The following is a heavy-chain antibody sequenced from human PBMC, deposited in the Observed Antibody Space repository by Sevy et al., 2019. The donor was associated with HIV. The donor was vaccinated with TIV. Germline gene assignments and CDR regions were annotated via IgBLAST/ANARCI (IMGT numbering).Heavy chain of an antibody. CDR2: ISSSSGTI. Sequence: RQRESLKISCAASGFTFSAYSMNWVRQAPGKGLEWVSYISSSSGTIYYADSVKGQFTISRDNAKSSLYLQMNGLRAEDTAVYYCARAGGDCYSKNECWFVSWGQGTLVTVSS. J-gene: IGHJ5*01. V-gene: IGHV3-48*01. D-gene: IGHD2-21*01. CDR1: GFTFSAYS. CDR3: ARAGGDCYSKNECWFVS.